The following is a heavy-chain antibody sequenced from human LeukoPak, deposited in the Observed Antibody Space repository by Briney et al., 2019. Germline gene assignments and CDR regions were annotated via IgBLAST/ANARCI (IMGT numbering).Heavy chain of an antibody. Sequence: SVKVSCKASGGTFSSYAISWVRQAPGQGLEWMGRIIPVFGTANYAQKFQGRVTITTDESTSTAYMELSSLRSEDTAVYYCARDRYIVVVMGEAFDIWGQGTMVTVSS. CDR2: IIPVFGTA. V-gene: IGHV1-69*05. CDR3: ARDRYIVVVMGEAFDI. D-gene: IGHD3-22*01. CDR1: GGTFSSYA. J-gene: IGHJ3*02.